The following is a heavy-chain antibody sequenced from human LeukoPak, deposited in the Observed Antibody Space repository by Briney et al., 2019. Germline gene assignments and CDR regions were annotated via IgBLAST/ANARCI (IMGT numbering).Heavy chain of an antibody. D-gene: IGHD3-10*01. CDR1: GGSISSYY. J-gene: IGHJ5*02. CDR3: AVFRGRRWFDP. Sequence: KPSETLSLTCTVSGGSISSYYWSWIRQPPGKGLEWIGYIYYSGSTNYNPSLKSRVTISVDTSKNQFSLKLSSVTAADTAVYYCAVFRGRRWFDPWGQGTLVTVSS. CDR2: IYYSGST. V-gene: IGHV4-59*01.